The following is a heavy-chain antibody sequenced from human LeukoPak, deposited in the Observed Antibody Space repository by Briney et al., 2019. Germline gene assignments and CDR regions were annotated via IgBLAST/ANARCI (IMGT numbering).Heavy chain of an antibody. CDR3: ARGAGYNYPYYFDY. D-gene: IGHD5-24*01. Sequence: GGSLRLSCAASGFTFSSNYMNWVRQAPGKGLEWVSVIYGGGNIYYADSVKGRFTISRDNSKNTLYLQMNSLRAEDTAVYYCARGAGYNYPYYFDYWGQGTLVTVSS. CDR1: GFTFSSNY. J-gene: IGHJ4*02. CDR2: IYGGGNI. V-gene: IGHV3-53*01.